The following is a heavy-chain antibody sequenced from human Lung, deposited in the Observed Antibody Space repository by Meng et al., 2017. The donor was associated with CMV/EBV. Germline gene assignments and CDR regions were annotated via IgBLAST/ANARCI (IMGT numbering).Heavy chain of an antibody. Sequence: GESXKISCVASGSTFRSYAMHWVRQAPGKGLEWVAFISYDGGKKYYADSVKGRFTISRDNSNNTLYLQMSSLRADDTAVYYCVRSFAPYTSSWYGVWGQGXLVTASS. J-gene: IGHJ4*02. CDR1: GSTFRSYA. V-gene: IGHV3-30-3*01. CDR2: ISYDGGKK. CDR3: VRSFAPYTSSWYGV. D-gene: IGHD6-13*01.